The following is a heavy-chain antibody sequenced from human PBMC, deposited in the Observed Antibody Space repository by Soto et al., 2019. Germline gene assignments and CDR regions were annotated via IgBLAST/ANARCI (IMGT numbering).Heavy chain of an antibody. D-gene: IGHD3-16*01. V-gene: IGHV4-34*01. Sequence: SETLSLTCAVYGGSFSGYYWSWIRQPPGKGLEWIGEINHSGSTNYNPSLKSRVTISVDTSKNQFSLKLSSVTAADTAVYYCASYVSNRSGQRYYYYYMDVWGKGTTVTVSS. CDR3: ASYVSNRSGQRYYYYYMDV. CDR2: INHSGST. J-gene: IGHJ6*03. CDR1: GGSFSGYY.